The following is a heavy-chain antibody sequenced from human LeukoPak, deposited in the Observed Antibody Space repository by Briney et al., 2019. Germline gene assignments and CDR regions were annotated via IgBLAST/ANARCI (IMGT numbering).Heavy chain of an antibody. CDR3: AREKDYGDYEGNWFDP. Sequence: SVKVSCKGSGGTFSSYAISWVRQAPGQGLEWMGGIIPIFGTANNAQKFQGRVTITTDESTSTAYMELSSLRSEDTAVYYCAREKDYGDYEGNWFDPWGHGTLVTVSS. D-gene: IGHD4-17*01. J-gene: IGHJ5*02. V-gene: IGHV1-69*05. CDR1: GGTFSSYA. CDR2: IIPIFGTA.